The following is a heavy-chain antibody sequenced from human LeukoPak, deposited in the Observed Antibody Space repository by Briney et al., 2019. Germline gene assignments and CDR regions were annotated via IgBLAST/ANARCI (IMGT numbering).Heavy chain of an antibody. D-gene: IGHD3-22*01. CDR3: ARGGPNYYDSSGCFDY. CDR2: INHSGST. J-gene: IGHJ4*02. Sequence: PSETLSLTCALYGGSFSSYYWSWIRQSPGKGLEWIGEINHSGSTNYNPSLKSRVTISVDTSKNHFSLKLTSVTAADTAVYYCARGGPNYYDSSGCFDYWGQGTLVTVSS. CDR1: GGSFSSYY. V-gene: IGHV4-34*01.